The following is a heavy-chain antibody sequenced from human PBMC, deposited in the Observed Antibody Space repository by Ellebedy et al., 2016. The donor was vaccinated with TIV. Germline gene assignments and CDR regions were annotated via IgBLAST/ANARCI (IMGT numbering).Heavy chain of an antibody. Sequence: GESLKISCKASGYRFTNYWIAWVRQMPGKGLEWMGLIYVGDSDIKYSPSFQGQVTISGDKSIRTAFLQWSSLKASDTAMYYCASPSRDADNYVNYWGQGTLVTVSS. CDR3: ASPSRDADNYVNY. CDR2: IYVGDSDI. J-gene: IGHJ4*02. D-gene: IGHD5-24*01. V-gene: IGHV5-51*01. CDR1: GYRFTNYW.